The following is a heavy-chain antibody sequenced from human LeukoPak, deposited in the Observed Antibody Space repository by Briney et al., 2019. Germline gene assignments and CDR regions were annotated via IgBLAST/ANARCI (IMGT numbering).Heavy chain of an antibody. CDR2: ISHSGST. J-gene: IGHJ4*02. CDR1: GDSISSGGHY. CDR3: ARDCSAGSCSIGIFDF. Sequence: SETLSLTCTVSGDSISSGGHYWSWIRQHPGKGLEWIGYISHSGSTSYSPSLKSRATISVDTSKNQFSLKLSSVTVADTAVYFCARDCSAGSCSIGIFDFWGQGTLVSVSP. D-gene: IGHD2-15*01. V-gene: IGHV4-31*03.